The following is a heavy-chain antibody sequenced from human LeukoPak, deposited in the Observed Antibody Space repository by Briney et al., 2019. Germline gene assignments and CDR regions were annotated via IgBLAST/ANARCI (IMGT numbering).Heavy chain of an antibody. D-gene: IGHD3-9*01. V-gene: IGHV4-59*01. CDR1: GGSISSYY. J-gene: IGHJ5*02. CDR3: ARENRLRYFDWLPTTTGFDP. Sequence: SGTLSLTCTVSGGSISSYYWSWIRQPRGKGLEWIGYIYYSGSTNYNPSLKSRVTISVDTSKNQFSLKLSSVTAADTAVYYCARENRLRYFDWLPTTTGFDPWGQGTLVTVSS. CDR2: IYYSGST.